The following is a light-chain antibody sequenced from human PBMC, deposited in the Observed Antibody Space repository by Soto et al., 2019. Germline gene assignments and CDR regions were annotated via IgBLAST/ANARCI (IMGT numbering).Light chain of an antibody. Sequence: QSALNQAASVSGSPGQSISISCTRTSSDVGSYNLISWYQQYPDKAPKLMIYEVSKRPSGVSNRFSGSKSGNTASLTISGLQAEDEADYYCCSYAGSSTFYVFGSGTKVTVL. J-gene: IGLJ1*01. V-gene: IGLV2-23*02. CDR3: CSYAGSSTFYV. CDR2: EVS. CDR1: SSDVGSYNL.